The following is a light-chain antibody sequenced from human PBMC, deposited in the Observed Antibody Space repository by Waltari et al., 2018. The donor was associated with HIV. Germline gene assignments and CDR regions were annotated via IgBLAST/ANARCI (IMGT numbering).Light chain of an antibody. CDR3: QSYDSSYWV. J-gene: IGLJ3*02. Sequence: NFMLTEPHSASESQGKTVTIPCTRSSGSLASNYVPRYQQRPGSAPTTVLYEDNQRSSGVPDRFSGSIDSSSNSASLTISGLKTDDEADYYCQSYDSSYWVFGGGTKLAVL. CDR1: SGSLASNY. CDR2: EDN. V-gene: IGLV6-57*03.